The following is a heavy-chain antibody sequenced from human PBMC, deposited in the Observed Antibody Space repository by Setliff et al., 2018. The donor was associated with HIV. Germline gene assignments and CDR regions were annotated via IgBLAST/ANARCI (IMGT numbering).Heavy chain of an antibody. Sequence: GGSLRLSCAASGFTFSGSTIHWVRQASGKGLEWVSSISGSAGSTYYADSVKGRFTISRDNSKNSLYLQMNSLRAEDTAVYYCARYARVPQFWGQGTLVTVS. CDR1: GFTFSGST. J-gene: IGHJ4*02. V-gene: IGHV3-23*01. CDR2: ISGSAGST. D-gene: IGHD1-1*01. CDR3: ARYARVPQF.